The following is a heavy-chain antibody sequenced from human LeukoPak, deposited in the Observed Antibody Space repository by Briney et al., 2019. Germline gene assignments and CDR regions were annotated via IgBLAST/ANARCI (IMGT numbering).Heavy chain of an antibody. D-gene: IGHD6-13*01. CDR1: GGSISSYY. CDR2: IYYSGST. CDR3: ARVTGYVMEDYFDY. J-gene: IGHJ4*02. V-gene: IGHV4-59*01. Sequence: SETLSLTCTVSGGSISSYYWSWIRQPPGKGLEWIGYIYYSGSTNYNPYLKSRVTISVDTSKNQFSLRLSSVTAADTAVYYCARVTGYVMEDYFDYLGQGTLVTVSS.